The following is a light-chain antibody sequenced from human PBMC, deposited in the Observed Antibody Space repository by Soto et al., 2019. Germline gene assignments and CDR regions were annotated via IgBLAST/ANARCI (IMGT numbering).Light chain of an antibody. CDR2: EVS. Sequence: DVVMTQSPLSLPVTLGQPASISCRSSQSLVYSDGNTYLSWFQQRPGLSPRRLIYEVSNRDSGVPDRFSGSGSGTDFTLKISRVEAEDVGVYYCMQGRHWPPKFGQGTKVEIK. CDR1: QSLVYSDGNTY. V-gene: IGKV2-30*01. J-gene: IGKJ1*01. CDR3: MQGRHWPPK.